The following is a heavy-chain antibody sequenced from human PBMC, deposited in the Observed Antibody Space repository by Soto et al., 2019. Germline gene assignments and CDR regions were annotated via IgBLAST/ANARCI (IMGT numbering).Heavy chain of an antibody. Sequence: QVQLQESGPGLVKPSETLSLTCTVSGGSVSNGNYYWSWIRQPPGKGLEWIGFIYYTGSTSYNPSLKSRVTISIDTSKNQFSLKLTSVTAADTAVYYCAGALYCSGGSCSFDPWGQGTLVTVSS. V-gene: IGHV4-61*01. CDR2: IYYTGST. D-gene: IGHD2-15*01. CDR1: GGSVSNGNYY. CDR3: AGALYCSGGSCSFDP. J-gene: IGHJ5*02.